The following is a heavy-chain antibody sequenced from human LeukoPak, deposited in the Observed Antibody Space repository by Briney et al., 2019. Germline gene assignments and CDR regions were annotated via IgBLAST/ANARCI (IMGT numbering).Heavy chain of an antibody. D-gene: IGHD4-23*01. CDR2: IRSSSSTI. CDR3: ARDQDGGFDY. CDR1: GSTFSSYS. Sequence: GGSLRLSCAASGSTFSSYSMNWVRQAPGKGLEWVSYIRSSSSTIYYADSVKGRFTISRDNAKNSLYLQMNSLRAEDTAVYYCARDQDGGFDYWGQGTLVTVSS. J-gene: IGHJ4*02. V-gene: IGHV3-48*01.